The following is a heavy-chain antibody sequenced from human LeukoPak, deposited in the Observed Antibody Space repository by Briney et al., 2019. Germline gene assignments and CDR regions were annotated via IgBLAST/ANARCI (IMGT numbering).Heavy chain of an antibody. CDR2: MYYSGNP. V-gene: IGHV4-59*01. CDR1: GGSITSYY. Sequence: SETLSLTCTVSGGSITSYYRSWIRQSPGKGLEWIGFMYYSGNPNYNPSLKSRVTISLGMSKNQFSLKLSSVTATDTAVYYCARLPMAVTPHVDYWGQGTLVTVSS. CDR3: ARLPMAVTPHVDY. J-gene: IGHJ4*02. D-gene: IGHD2-21*02.